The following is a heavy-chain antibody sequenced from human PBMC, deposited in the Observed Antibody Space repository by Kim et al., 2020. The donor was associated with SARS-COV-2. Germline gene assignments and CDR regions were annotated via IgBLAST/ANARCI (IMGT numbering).Heavy chain of an antibody. CDR3: ARVSGDSSWQNFDY. J-gene: IGHJ4*02. V-gene: IGHV1-46*01. D-gene: IGHD6-13*01. Sequence: AQKFQGRVTMTRDTSTSTVYMELSSLRSEDTAVYYCARVSGDSSWQNFDYWGQGTLVTVSS.